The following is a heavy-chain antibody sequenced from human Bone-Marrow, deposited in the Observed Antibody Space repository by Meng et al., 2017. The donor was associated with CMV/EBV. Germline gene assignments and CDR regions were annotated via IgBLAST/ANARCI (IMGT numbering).Heavy chain of an antibody. CDR1: GFTVSSNY. Sequence: GESLKISCAASGFTVSSNYMSWVRQAPGKGLEWVAVISYDGSNKYYADSVKGRFTISRDNSKNTLYLQMNSLRAEDTAVYYCARGCLVVPAAMGAYSSQYYYGMDVWGQGTTVTVSS. J-gene: IGHJ6*02. V-gene: IGHV3-30*03. CDR2: ISYDGSNK. D-gene: IGHD2-2*01. CDR3: ARGCLVVPAAMGAYSSQYYYGMDV.